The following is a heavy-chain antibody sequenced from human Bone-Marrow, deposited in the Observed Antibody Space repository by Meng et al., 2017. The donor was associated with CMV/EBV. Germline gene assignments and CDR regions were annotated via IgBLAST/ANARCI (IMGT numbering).Heavy chain of an antibody. CDR1: VGSFSGYY. D-gene: IGHD3-16*01. V-gene: IGHV4-34*01. CDR2: ITHSGST. Sequence: VPHNQCCRRLLYTPAILSLTCAFYVGSFSGYYWGWIRQPPGKGLEWIGEITHSGSTNYNPSLKSRATISVDTSKNQFSLKLSSVTAADTAVYYCARGGGPFDYWGQGTLVTVSS. J-gene: IGHJ4*02. CDR3: ARGGGPFDY.